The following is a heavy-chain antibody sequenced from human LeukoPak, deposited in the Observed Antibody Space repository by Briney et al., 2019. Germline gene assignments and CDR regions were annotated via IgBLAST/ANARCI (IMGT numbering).Heavy chain of an antibody. Sequence: SQTLSLTCAISGDSVPSNSAAWNWIRQSPSRGLEWLGRTYYRSKWYNDYAVSVKSRITINPDTSKNQFSLQLNSVTPEDTAVYYCARDIPFMSSSGFLYWGQGTLVTVSS. CDR3: ARDIPFMSSSGFLY. J-gene: IGHJ4*02. V-gene: IGHV6-1*01. CDR2: TYYRSKWYN. CDR1: GDSVPSNSAA. D-gene: IGHD3-22*01.